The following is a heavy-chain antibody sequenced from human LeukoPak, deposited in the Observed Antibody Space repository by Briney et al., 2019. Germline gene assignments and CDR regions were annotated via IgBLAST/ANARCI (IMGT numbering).Heavy chain of an antibody. J-gene: IGHJ4*02. CDR1: GGSISSGDYY. V-gene: IGHV4-61*08. Sequence: PSQTLSLTCTVSGGSISSGDYYWSWIRQPPGKGLEWIGYIYYSGSTNYNPSLKSRVTISVDTSKNQFSLKLSSVTAADTAVYYCARAAGRLRYFESDFDYWGQGTQVTVSS. CDR3: ARAAGRLRYFESDFDY. CDR2: IYYSGST. D-gene: IGHD3-9*01.